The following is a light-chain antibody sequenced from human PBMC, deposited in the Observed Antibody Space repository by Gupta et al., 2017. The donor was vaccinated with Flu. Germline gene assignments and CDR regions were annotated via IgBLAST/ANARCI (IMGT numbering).Light chain of an antibody. CDR3: QSYDSSLSAWV. CDR1: TSNIGAGYD. CDR2: GNN. J-gene: IGLJ3*02. Sequence: QSVLTQPPSVSGAPGQRVTISCTGSTSNIGAGYDVHWYQQLPGTAPKLLIHGNNNRPSGVPDRFSGSKSGTSASLASTGLQAEDEADYCCQSYDSSLSAWVFGGGTQLTVL. V-gene: IGLV1-40*01.